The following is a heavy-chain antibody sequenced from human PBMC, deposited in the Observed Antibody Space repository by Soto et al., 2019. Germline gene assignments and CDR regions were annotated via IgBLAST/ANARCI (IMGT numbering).Heavy chain of an antibody. Sequence: QVQLQESGPGLVKPSETLSLTCTVSGGSISSYYWSWIRQPPGKGLEWIGYIYYSGSTNYNPSLTSRVTISVDTSKCRFSLKLSCVTAPETAVYYYARSGISLDAFDIWGQGTMVTVSS. J-gene: IGHJ3*02. V-gene: IGHV4-59*01. CDR2: IYYSGST. CDR3: ARSGISLDAFDI. D-gene: IGHD1-20*01. CDR1: GGSISSYY.